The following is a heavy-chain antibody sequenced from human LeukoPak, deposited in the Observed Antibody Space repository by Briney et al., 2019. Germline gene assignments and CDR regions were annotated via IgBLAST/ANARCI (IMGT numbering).Heavy chain of an antibody. J-gene: IGHJ3*01. CDR2: SCAYNGNT. D-gene: IGHD6-13*01. CDR1: GYTFTSYG. CDR3: ATGYSSTWYESLDAFDV. Sequence: GASVKVSCTGAGYTFTSYGLSWVRHAPAPGLGLMGWSCAYNGNTNYSQKIQGRVTMTTNTSTNTAYMDLRSLRFDDTAVYYCATGYSSTWYESLDAFDVWGQGTMVTVSS. V-gene: IGHV1-18*01.